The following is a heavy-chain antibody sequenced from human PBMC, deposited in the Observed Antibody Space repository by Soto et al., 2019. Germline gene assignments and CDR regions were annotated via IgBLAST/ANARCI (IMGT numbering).Heavy chain of an antibody. J-gene: IGHJ6*02. D-gene: IGHD6-13*01. Sequence: QVQLVQSGAEVKKPGSSVKVSCKASGGTFSSYAISWVRQAPGQGLEWMGGIIPIFGTANYAQKFQGRVTITADESTSTAYMELSSLRSEDTAVYYCARCVKLAHYYGMDVWGQGTTVTVSS. CDR3: ARCVKLAHYYGMDV. V-gene: IGHV1-69*12. CDR1: GGTFSSYA. CDR2: IIPIFGTA.